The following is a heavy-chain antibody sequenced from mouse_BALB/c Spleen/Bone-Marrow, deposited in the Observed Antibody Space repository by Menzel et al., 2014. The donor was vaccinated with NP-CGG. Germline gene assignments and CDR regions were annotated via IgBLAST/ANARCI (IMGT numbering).Heavy chain of an antibody. J-gene: IGHJ4*01. Sequence: QVQLQQPGAELVRPESSVKISCKASGYSFSTYWMIWVKQRPGQGLEWIGQIYPGDGDTNYNGKFKGKATLTADKSSSTAYMQLSGLTSEDSAVYFCARGARSAMDYWGQGTSVTVSS. CDR2: IYPGDGDT. V-gene: IGHV1-80*01. CDR3: ARGARSAMDY. CDR1: GYSFSTYW.